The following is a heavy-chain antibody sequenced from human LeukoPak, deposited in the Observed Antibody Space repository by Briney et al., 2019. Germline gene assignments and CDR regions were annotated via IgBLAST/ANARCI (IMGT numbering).Heavy chain of an antibody. D-gene: IGHD3-10*01. V-gene: IGHV3-48*02. CDR1: GFTFSSYS. CDR3: ARGYYGSGSFHFY. J-gene: IGHJ4*02. CDR2: ISSSSSTI. Sequence: PGGSLRLSCAASGFTFSSYSMNWVRQAPGKGLEWASYISSSSSTIYYADSVKGRFTISRDNAKNSLYLQMNSLRDEDTAVYYCARGYYGSGSFHFYWGQGTLVTVSS.